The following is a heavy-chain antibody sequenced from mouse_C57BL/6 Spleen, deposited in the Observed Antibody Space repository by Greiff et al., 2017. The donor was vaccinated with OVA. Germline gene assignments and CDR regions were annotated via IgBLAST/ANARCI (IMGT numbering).Heavy chain of an antibody. V-gene: IGHV1-52*01. CDR1: GYTFTSYW. J-gene: IGHJ1*03. CDR3: ARGYYGSSYWYFGV. Sequence: QVQLQQPGAELVRPGSSVKLSCKASGYTFTSYWMHWVKQRPIQGLEWIGNIDPSDSETHYNQKFKDKATLTVDKSSSTAYMQLSSLTSEDSAVYYCARGYYGSSYWYFGVWGTGTTVTVSS. D-gene: IGHD1-1*01. CDR2: IDPSDSET.